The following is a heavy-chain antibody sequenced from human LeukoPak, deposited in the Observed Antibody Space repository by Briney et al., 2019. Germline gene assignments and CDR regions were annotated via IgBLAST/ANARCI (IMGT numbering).Heavy chain of an antibody. CDR2: INPNSGGT. V-gene: IGHV1-2*02. Sequence: GASVKVSCKASGYIFTGYYMHWVRQAPGQGLEWMGWINPNSGGTKYAQKFQGRVTMTRDTSISTAYMELSRLGSDDTALYYCASQQLQWRESYYFDDRGQGTLVTVSS. CDR1: GYIFTGYY. J-gene: IGHJ4*02. CDR3: ASQQLQWRESYYFDD. D-gene: IGHD5-24*01.